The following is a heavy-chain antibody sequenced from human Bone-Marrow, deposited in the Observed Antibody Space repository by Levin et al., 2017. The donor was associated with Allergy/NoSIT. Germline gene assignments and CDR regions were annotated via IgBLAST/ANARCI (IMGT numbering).Heavy chain of an antibody. CDR2: IWYDGSNK. Sequence: TGGSLRLSCAASGFTFSSYGMHWVRQAPGKGLEWVAVIWYDGSNKYYADSVKGRFTISRDNSKNTLYLQMNSLRAEDTAVYYCARDLDPSNYGVGYFDYWGQGTLVTVSS. D-gene: IGHD4-11*01. CDR3: ARDLDPSNYGVGYFDY. V-gene: IGHV3-33*01. J-gene: IGHJ4*02. CDR1: GFTFSSYG.